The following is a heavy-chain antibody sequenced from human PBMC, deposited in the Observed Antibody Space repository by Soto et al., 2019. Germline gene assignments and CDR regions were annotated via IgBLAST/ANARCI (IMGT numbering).Heavy chain of an antibody. D-gene: IGHD3-9*01. CDR2: IYNSGTT. Sequence: SETLSLTCTVSGGSITRGGYYWSWIRQHPGKGLEWIGYIYNSGTTYYNPSLKSRVTISVDTSKNQFSLKLSSVTAADTAVYYCARDHYVYDILTGYGYYYGMDVWGQGTTVTAP. CDR1: GGSITRGGYY. J-gene: IGHJ6*02. V-gene: IGHV4-30-4*08. CDR3: ARDHYVYDILTGYGYYYGMDV.